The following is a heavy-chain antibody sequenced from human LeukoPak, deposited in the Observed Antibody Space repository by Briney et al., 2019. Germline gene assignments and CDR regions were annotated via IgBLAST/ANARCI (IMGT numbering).Heavy chain of an antibody. Sequence: SETLSLTCAVYGGSFSGYYWNWIRQPPGKGLEWIGEINHSGSTNYNPSLKSRVTISVDKSKNQFSLKLSSVTAADTAVYYCARGGDTMIVGGGAFDIWGQGTMVTVSS. V-gene: IGHV4-34*01. J-gene: IGHJ3*02. CDR2: INHSGST. CDR3: ARGGDTMIVGGGAFDI. D-gene: IGHD3-22*01. CDR1: GGSFSGYY.